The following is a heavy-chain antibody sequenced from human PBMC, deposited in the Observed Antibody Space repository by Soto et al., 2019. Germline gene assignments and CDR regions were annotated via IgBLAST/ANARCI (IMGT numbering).Heavy chain of an antibody. Sequence: QVQLKQSGPGLVRPSGNLSVTCRVSGTSISSSYWWAWVRQSPGKGLEWIGEIDHNGITKYNPSLKSRVTMSIDKSNNQFSLNLTSVTAADTAVYYCATAPPRIVVVLAEFPTWGQGALVAVSS. CDR3: ATAPPRIVVVLAEFPT. J-gene: IGHJ4*02. D-gene: IGHD2-21*01. CDR1: GTSISSSYW. CDR2: IDHNGIT. V-gene: IGHV4-4*02.